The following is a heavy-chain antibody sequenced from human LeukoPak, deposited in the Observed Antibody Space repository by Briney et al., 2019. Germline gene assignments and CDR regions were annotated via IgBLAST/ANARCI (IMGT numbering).Heavy chain of an antibody. CDR1: GFTFSSYS. CDR3: ARYCTFRTCSGTKFDY. V-gene: IGHV3-21*01. D-gene: IGHD1-1*01. CDR2: ISSSSSYI. J-gene: IGHJ4*02. Sequence: GGSLRLSCAASGFTFSSYSMNWVRQAPGKGLEWVSSISSSSSYIYYADSVKGRFTISRDNAKNSLYLQTNSLRAEDTAVYFCARYCTFRTCSGTKFDYWGQGTLVTVSS.